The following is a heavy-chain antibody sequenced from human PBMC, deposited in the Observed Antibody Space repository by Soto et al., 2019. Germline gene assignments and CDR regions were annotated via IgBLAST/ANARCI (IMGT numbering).Heavy chain of an antibody. CDR3: TTEGGMHYYDSSGYPIPYYFDY. D-gene: IGHD3-22*01. CDR2: IKSKTDGGTT. J-gene: IGHJ4*02. V-gene: IGHV3-15*07. Sequence: GGSLRLSCAASGFTFSNAWMNWVRQAPGKGLEWVGRIKSKTDGGTTDYAAPVKGRFTISRDDSKNTLYLQMNSLKTEDTAVYYCTTEGGMHYYDSSGYPIPYYFDYWGQGTLVTVSS. CDR1: GFTFSNAW.